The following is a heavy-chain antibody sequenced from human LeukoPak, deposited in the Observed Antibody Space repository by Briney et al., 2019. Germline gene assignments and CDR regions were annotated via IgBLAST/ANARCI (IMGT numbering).Heavy chain of an antibody. J-gene: IGHJ5*02. CDR2: INNNGGIK. CDR1: GFTFSNSW. Sequence: GGSLRLSCATSGFTFSNSWMSWVRQTPGKGLEWVSTINNNGGIKYYADSVKGRFTISRDNSKNTLYLQMNSLRAEDTAVYYCAKDRSLTPYNWFDPWGQGTLVTVSS. CDR3: AKDRSLTPYNWFDP. V-gene: IGHV3-23*01.